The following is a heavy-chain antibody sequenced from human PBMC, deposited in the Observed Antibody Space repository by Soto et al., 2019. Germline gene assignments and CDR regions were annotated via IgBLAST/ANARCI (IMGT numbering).Heavy chain of an antibody. Sequence: PGESLKISCKGSGYSFTSYWIGWVRPMPGKGLEWMGIIYPGDSDTRYSPSFQGQVTISADKSISTAYLQWSSLKASDTAMYYCARTADSSSWPRQYYYGMDVWGQGTTVTVSS. D-gene: IGHD6-13*01. CDR1: GYSFTSYW. J-gene: IGHJ6*02. V-gene: IGHV5-51*01. CDR3: ARTADSSSWPRQYYYGMDV. CDR2: IYPGDSDT.